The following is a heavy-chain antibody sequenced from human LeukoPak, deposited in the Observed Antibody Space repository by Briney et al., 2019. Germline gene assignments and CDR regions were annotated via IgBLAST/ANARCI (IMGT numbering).Heavy chain of an antibody. CDR3: ARSGYCTRTSCLNGRGAFDI. V-gene: IGHV3-48*04. J-gene: IGHJ3*02. Sequence: GGSLRLSCAASGFTFSTYSMNWVRQAPGKGLEWASYISSSSSPIFYADSVKGRFTISRDNAKNSLYLQMNSLRAEDSAVYYCARSGYCTRTSCLNGRGAFDIWGQGTMVTVSS. D-gene: IGHD2-2*01. CDR2: ISSSSSPI. CDR1: GFTFSTYS.